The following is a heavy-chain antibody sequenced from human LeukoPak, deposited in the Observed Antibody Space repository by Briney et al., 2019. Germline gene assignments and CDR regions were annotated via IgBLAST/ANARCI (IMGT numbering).Heavy chain of an antibody. V-gene: IGHV3-49*04. Sequence: GGSWKLGWTGIEFRFGGDAMGWVRRGQGNAPKSLDFIRRKLYGGAIEYAASVKGRFSISRDDSKSIAYLQMNSLKSEDTAVFFFQAEDGIRDCRGGNCYRGDYYMDVWGKGATVIVPS. D-gene: IGHD2-15*01. CDR2: IRRKLYGGAI. J-gene: IGHJ6*03. CDR3: QAEDGIRDCRGGNCYRGDYYMDV. CDR1: EFRFGGDA.